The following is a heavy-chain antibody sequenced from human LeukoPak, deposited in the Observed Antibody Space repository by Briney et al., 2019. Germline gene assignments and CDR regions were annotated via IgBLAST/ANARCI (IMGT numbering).Heavy chain of an antibody. V-gene: IGHV3-21*01. CDR1: GFTFSSYS. D-gene: IGHD1-7*01. CDR2: ISSSSSYI. J-gene: IGHJ4*02. CDR3: ARDLRAVWNSLDY. Sequence: PGGSLSLSCAASGFTFSSYSMNWVRQAPGKGLEWVSSISSSSSYIYYADSVKGRFTISRDNAKNSLYLQMNSLRAEDTAVYYCARDLRAVWNSLDYWGQGTLVTVSS.